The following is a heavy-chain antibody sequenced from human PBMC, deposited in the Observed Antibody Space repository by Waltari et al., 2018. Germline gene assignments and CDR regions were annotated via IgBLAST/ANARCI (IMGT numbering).Heavy chain of an antibody. V-gene: IGHV4-38-2*01. J-gene: IGHJ4*02. CDR3: ASGSGDYYDSSGPLDY. D-gene: IGHD3-22*01. CDR2: IYHSGST. Sequence: QVQLQESGPGLVKPSETLSLTCAVPGYSIRSGYYWGWIRQPPGKGLEWIGSIYHSGSTYYNPSLKSRVTISVDTSKNQFSLKLSSVTAADTAVYYCASGSGDYYDSSGPLDYLGQGTLVTVSS. CDR1: GYSIRSGYY.